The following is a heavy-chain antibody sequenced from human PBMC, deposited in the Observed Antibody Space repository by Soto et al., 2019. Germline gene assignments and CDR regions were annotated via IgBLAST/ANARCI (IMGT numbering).Heavy chain of an antibody. CDR1: CDSFRSYY. CDR2: IYYSVIT. V-gene: IGHV4-59*01. Sequence: SETLSRTCTVSCDSFRSYYWIWIRQPPGNGLDCIGYIYYSVITMXXPSLKSRXXMSVVTSNNQXSLDVXSVTAAYTAVYYCARDSYPRHFEYWGHGTLVTVSS. J-gene: IGHJ4*01. D-gene: IGHD2-21*01. CDR3: ARDSYPRHFEY.